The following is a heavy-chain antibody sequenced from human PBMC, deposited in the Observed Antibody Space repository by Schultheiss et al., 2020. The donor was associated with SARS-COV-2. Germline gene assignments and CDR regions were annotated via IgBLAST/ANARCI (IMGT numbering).Heavy chain of an antibody. CDR1: GFTFSYYY. CDR2: ISGSGGST. CDR3: AKGGQLVGGYFDY. V-gene: IGHV3-23*01. Sequence: GGSLRLSCAASGFTFSYYYMSGVRQAPGKGLEWVSAISGSGGSTYYADSVKGRFTISRDNSKNTLYLQMNSLRAEDTAVYYCAKGGQLVGGYFDYWGQGTLVTVSS. J-gene: IGHJ4*02. D-gene: IGHD6-6*01.